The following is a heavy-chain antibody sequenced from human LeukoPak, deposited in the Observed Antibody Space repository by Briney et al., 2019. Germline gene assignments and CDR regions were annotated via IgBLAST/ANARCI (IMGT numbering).Heavy chain of an antibody. CDR3: AREGQTGYYDSSGQGAFDI. D-gene: IGHD3-22*01. Sequence: SETLSLTCAVYGGSFSGYYWSWIRQPPGKGLEWIGEINHSGSTNYNPSLSSRVTISVDTSKNQFSLKLSSVTAADTAVYYCAREGQTGYYDSSGQGAFDIWGQGTMVTVSS. CDR1: GGSFSGYY. CDR2: INHSGST. J-gene: IGHJ3*02. V-gene: IGHV4-34*01.